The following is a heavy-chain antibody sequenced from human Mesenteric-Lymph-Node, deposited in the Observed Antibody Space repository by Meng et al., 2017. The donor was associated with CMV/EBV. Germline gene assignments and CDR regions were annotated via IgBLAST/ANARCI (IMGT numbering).Heavy chain of an antibody. CDR3: ARDSWFDP. J-gene: IGHJ5*02. CDR2: IRYDGNNK. Sequence: GESLKISCAVSGFTFSNYGMHWVRQAPGKGLEWVAFIRYDGNNKYYSDSVKGRFTISRDNAKNSLYLQMNSLRAEDTAVYYCARDSWFDPWGQGTLVTVSS. CDR1: GFTFSNYG. V-gene: IGHV3-30*02.